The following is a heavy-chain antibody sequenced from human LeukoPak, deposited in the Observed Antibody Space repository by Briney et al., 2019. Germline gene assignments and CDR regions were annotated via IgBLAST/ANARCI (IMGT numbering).Heavy chain of an antibody. CDR1: GFTFSGYS. D-gene: IGHD2-15*01. J-gene: IGHJ4*02. V-gene: IGHV3-21*01. CDR2: ISSSSSYI. CDR3: ARDSLGYCSGGSCYSGGLDY. Sequence: GGSLRLSCAASGFTFSGYSMNWVRQAPGKGLEWVSSISSSSSYIYYADSVKGRFTISRDNAKNSLYLQMNSLRAEDTAVYYCARDSLGYCSGGSCYSGGLDYWGRGTLVTVSS.